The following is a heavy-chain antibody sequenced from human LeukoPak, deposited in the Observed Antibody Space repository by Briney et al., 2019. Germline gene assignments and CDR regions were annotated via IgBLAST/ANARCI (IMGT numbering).Heavy chain of an antibody. J-gene: IGHJ4*02. CDR2: IYTSGST. V-gene: IGHV4-61*02. Sequence: SETLSLTCTVSGGSISSGSYYWSWTRQPAGKGLEWIGRIYTSGSTNYNPSLKSRVTISVDTSKNQFSLKLSSVTAADTAVYYCARGSRGDFDYWGQGTLVTVSS. CDR1: GGSISSGSYY. D-gene: IGHD3-16*01. CDR3: ARGSRGDFDY.